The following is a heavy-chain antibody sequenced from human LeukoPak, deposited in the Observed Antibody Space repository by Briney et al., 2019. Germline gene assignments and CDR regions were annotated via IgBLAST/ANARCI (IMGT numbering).Heavy chain of an antibody. CDR3: ARVRYYYYGMDV. V-gene: IGHV4-59*01. J-gene: IGHJ6*02. Sequence: SETLSLTCTVSDGSISSYYWSWIRQPPGKGLEWIGYIYYSGSTNYNPSLKSRVTISVDTSKNQFSLKLSSVTAADTAVYYCARVRYYYYGMDVWGQGTTVTVSS. CDR1: DGSISSYY. CDR2: IYYSGST.